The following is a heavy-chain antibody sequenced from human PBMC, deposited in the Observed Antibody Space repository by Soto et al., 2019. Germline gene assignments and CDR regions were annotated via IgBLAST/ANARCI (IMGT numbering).Heavy chain of an antibody. Sequence: EVQLVESGGGLIQPGGSLRLSCAASGFTVSSNYMSWVRQAPGKGLEWVSVIFSGGSTYYADSVKGRLTISRDNSKNTRYLQMNSLRAENTAVYYCASGYGYGSFDYWGQGTLVTVSS. CDR3: ASGYGYGSFDY. V-gene: IGHV3-53*01. D-gene: IGHD5-18*01. CDR1: GFTVSSNY. J-gene: IGHJ4*02. CDR2: IFSGGST.